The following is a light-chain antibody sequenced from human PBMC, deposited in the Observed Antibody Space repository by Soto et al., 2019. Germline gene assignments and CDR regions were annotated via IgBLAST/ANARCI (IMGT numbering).Light chain of an antibody. J-gene: IGKJ3*01. CDR2: AAS. Sequence: DIQMTQSPSSVYGSVGDRVTITCRASQGINNWLAWYQHKPGKAPKLLIYAASSLQSGVSSRFSGSGSGTDFTLTISSLQPEDFATYYCQRTNSCPFTFGPGTKVDVK. CDR3: QRTNSCPFT. CDR1: QGINNW. V-gene: IGKV1-12*01.